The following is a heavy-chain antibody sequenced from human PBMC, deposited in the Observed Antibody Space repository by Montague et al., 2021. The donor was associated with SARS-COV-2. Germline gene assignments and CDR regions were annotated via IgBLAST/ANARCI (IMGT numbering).Heavy chain of an antibody. D-gene: IGHD1-26*01. Sequence: SLRLSCAASGFTVSSNYMGWVRQAPGKGLEWVSVIFGGGSTNYADSVRGRFTISRDISQNTLYLQMNSLRAEDMAVYYCAKGGTSYFYGMDVWGQGTTVAVSS. CDR2: IFGGGST. CDR3: AKGGTSYFYGMDV. CDR1: GFTVSSNY. J-gene: IGHJ6*02. V-gene: IGHV3-66*01.